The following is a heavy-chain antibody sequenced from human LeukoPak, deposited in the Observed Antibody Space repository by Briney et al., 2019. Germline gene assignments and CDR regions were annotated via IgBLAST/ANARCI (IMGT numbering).Heavy chain of an antibody. V-gene: IGHV3-33*01. Sequence: PGGSLRLSCAASGFTFSSYGMHWVRQAPGKGLEWVAVIWYDGSNKYYADSVKGRFTISRDNSKNTLYLQMNSLRAEDTAVYYCAGGSTSDAFDIWGQGTMVTVSS. CDR3: AGGSTSDAFDI. J-gene: IGHJ3*02. CDR1: GFTFSSYG. CDR2: IWYDGSNK. D-gene: IGHD2-15*01.